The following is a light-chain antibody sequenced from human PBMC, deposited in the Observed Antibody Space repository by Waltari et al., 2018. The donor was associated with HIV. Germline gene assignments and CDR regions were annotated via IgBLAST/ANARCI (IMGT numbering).Light chain of an antibody. CDR2: QDT. J-gene: IGLJ1*01. Sequence: SHELTQSPSLSVSPGQTASVTCSGDSLGTQYVYWYQHKPGQSPVLVIYQDTKRPPGIPERFSGSKSGNTATLTISGTQVMDEADYYCQAWNSNTAVFGSGTKVTVL. CDR1: SLGTQY. V-gene: IGLV3-1*01. CDR3: QAWNSNTAV.